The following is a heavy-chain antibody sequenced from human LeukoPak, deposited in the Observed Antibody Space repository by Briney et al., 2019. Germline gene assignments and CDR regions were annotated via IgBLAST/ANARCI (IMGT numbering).Heavy chain of an antibody. D-gene: IGHD1-26*01. CDR3: GVGATWGGNWFDP. Sequence: SVKVSCKASGYSFTSYGINWVRQAPGQGLEWMGWISAYNVITNSAQKLQGRITMTTDTSTSTAYMELRSLRSDDTAVYYCGVGATWGGNWFDPWGQGTLVTVSS. J-gene: IGHJ5*02. V-gene: IGHV1-18*01. CDR1: GYSFTSYG. CDR2: ISAYNVIT.